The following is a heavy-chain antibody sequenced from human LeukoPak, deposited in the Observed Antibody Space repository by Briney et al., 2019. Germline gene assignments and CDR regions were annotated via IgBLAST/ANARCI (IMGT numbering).Heavy chain of an antibody. D-gene: IGHD2-2*02. CDR3: ASIVVVPAAIQSYYYYYMDV. CDR1: GGSISSGDYY. CDR2: IYYSGST. J-gene: IGHJ6*03. Sequence: PSQTLSLTCTVSGGSISSGDYYWSWICQPPGKGLEWIGYIYYSGSTYYNPSLKSRVTISVDTSKNQFSLKLSSVTAADTAVYYCASIVVVPAAIQSYYYYYMDVWGKGTTVTVSS. V-gene: IGHV4-30-4*08.